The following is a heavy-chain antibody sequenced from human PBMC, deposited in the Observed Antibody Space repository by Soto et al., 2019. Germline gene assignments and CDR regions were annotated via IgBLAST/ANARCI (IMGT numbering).Heavy chain of an antibody. V-gene: IGHV1-46*01. CDR2: INPNGGST. CDR1: GYTFTSFY. J-gene: IGHJ4*02. CDR3: ASGLTSGDY. Sequence: QVQLVQSGAEVKNPGASVKVSCKASGYTFTSFYIHWVRQAPGQGLEWMSIINPNGGSTNYAQNLQGRVTLTRDTSTKTVYMELSSLRSEHTAVYYCASGLTSGDYWGQGTLVTVSS.